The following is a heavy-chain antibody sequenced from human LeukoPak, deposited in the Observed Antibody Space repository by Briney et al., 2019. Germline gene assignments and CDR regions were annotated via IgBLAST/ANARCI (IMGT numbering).Heavy chain of an antibody. CDR1: GFTLRSYA. CDR2: ISDNGGRT. D-gene: IGHD4-17*01. J-gene: IGHJ4*02. V-gene: IGHV3-23*01. Sequence: PGGSLRLSCAASGFTLRSYAMNWVRQAPGKGQEWVSPISDNGGRTYYADSVKDRFTISRDDSKNTLSLQMNSLRAEDTAVYYCAKGRGTTVTSAANYWGQGTLVTVSS. CDR3: AKGRGTTVTSAANY.